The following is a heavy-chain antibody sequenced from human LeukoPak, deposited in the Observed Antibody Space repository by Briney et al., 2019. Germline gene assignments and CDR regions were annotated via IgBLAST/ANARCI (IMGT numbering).Heavy chain of an antibody. CDR1: GGSISSSSYY. J-gene: IGHJ3*02. CDR2: IYYSGST. CDR3: ARDAPHGTAMVKDAFDI. D-gene: IGHD5-18*01. Sequence: PSETLTLTCTVSGGSISSSSYYWGWIRQPPGKGLEWIGSIYYSGSTNYNPSLKSRVTISVDTSKNQFSLKLSSVTAADTAVYYCARDAPHGTAMVKDAFDIWGQGTMVTVSS. V-gene: IGHV4-39*07.